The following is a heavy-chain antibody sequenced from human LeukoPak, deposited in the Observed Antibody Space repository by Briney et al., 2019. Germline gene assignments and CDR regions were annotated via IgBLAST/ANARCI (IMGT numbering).Heavy chain of an antibody. CDR2: IDPSDSYT. J-gene: IGHJ4*02. CDR3: ARLGYSSSWYGVAEFDY. V-gene: IGHV5-10-1*01. D-gene: IGHD6-13*01. CDR1: GYSFTSYW. Sequence: GESLKISCKGSGYSFTSYWISWVRQMPGKGLEWMGRIDPSDSYTNYSPPFQGHVTISADKSISTAYLQWSSLKASDTAMYYCARLGYSSSWYGVAEFDYWGQGTLVTVSP.